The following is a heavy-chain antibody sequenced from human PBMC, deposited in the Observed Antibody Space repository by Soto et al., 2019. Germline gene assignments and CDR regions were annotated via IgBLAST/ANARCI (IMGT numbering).Heavy chain of an antibody. CDR1: GYTFTGYY. Sequence: ASVKVSCKASGYTFTGYYMHWVRQAPGQGLEWMGWINPNSGGTNYAQKFQGRVTMTRDTSISTAYMELSRLRSDDTAVYYCARGLPPTLRFLEWSGFDPWGRGTLVTVSS. CDR2: INPNSGGT. CDR3: ARGLPPTLRFLEWSGFDP. D-gene: IGHD3-3*01. V-gene: IGHV1-2*02. J-gene: IGHJ5*02.